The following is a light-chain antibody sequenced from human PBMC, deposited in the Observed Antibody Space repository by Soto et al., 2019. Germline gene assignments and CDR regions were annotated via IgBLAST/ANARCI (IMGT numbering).Light chain of an antibody. V-gene: IGKV1-5*03. J-gene: IGKJ1*01. CDR3: QHYKSYPWT. CDR1: QSIDSW. Sequence: DIQMTQSPSTMSASVGDRVTITCRASQSIDSWLAWYQQKPGKAPKFLMYKASNLESGVPLRFSGSGSETEFTLTISSLQPDDFAIYSCQHYKSYPWTFGQGTKGELK. CDR2: KAS.